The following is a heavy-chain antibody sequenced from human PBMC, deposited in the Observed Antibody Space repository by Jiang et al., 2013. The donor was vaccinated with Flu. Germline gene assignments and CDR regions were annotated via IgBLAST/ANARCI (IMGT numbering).Heavy chain of an antibody. V-gene: IGHV1-69*02. J-gene: IGHJ4*02. Sequence: WVRQAPGQGLEWMGRIIPILGIAEYAQKFQGRVTVTRDTPASTAYMALSSLRSEDTAVYYCARVDGKLAFGYWGQGTLVTVSS. CDR3: ARVDGKLAFGY. D-gene: IGHD5-24*01. CDR2: IIPILGIA.